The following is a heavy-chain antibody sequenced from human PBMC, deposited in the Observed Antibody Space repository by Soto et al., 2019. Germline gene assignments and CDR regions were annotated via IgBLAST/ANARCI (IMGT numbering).Heavy chain of an antibody. CDR3: AGSYGNAWYTY. Sequence: SETLSLTCTVSTGSISTYYWSWIRQPPGKGLEWIGYTHYSGTTHYNPSLKSRVTTSVDTSKNQFSLRLSSVTAADTAIYYCAGSYGNAWYTYWGQGTLVTVSS. CDR1: TGSISTYY. J-gene: IGHJ4*01. D-gene: IGHD6-13*01. V-gene: IGHV4-59*01. CDR2: THYSGTT.